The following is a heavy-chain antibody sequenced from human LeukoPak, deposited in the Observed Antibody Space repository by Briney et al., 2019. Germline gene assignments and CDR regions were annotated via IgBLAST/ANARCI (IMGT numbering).Heavy chain of an antibody. D-gene: IGHD6-13*01. J-gene: IGHJ4*02. CDR1: GGSISSYY. V-gene: IGHV4-59*01. Sequence: SETLSLTCTVSGGSISSYYWSWIRQPPGKGLGWIGYIYYSGSTNYNPSLKSRVTISVDTSKNQFSLKLSSVTAADTAVYYCARFDSAAAGTDYWGQGTLVTVSS. CDR3: ARFDSAAAGTDY. CDR2: IYYSGST.